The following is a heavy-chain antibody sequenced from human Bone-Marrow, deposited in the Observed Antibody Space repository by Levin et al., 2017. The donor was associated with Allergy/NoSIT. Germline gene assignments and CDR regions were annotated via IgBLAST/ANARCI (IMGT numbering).Heavy chain of an antibody. Sequence: SGPTLVKPPQTLTLTCTFSGFSFTTSGVGVGWIRQPPGKALEWLAIIYYDDDKDYSPSLKSRLTITKDTSKNQVVLTMTSMDPVDTGTYYCVHRNIYTTDDLAFWGQGTLVSVSS. CDR2: IYYDDDK. V-gene: IGHV2-5*02. J-gene: IGHJ4*02. D-gene: IGHD1-1*01. CDR1: GFSFTTSGVG. CDR3: VHRNIYTTDDLAF.